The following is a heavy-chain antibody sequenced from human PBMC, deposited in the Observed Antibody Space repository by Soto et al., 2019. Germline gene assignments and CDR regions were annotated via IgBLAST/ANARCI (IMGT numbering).Heavy chain of an antibody. D-gene: IGHD3-22*01. CDR3: ARDNFHYYDSSGYYSLLAY. J-gene: IGHJ4*02. Sequence: SVKVSCQASGYTFTSYGISWGRQAPGQGLEWMGGISASDGNPHYAEKLPGRVTITTDTTTSTAYMELRSLRSDDTAGYYCARDNFHYYDSSGYYSLLAYWGQGTLVTVSS. CDR2: ISASDGNP. CDR1: GYTFTSYG. V-gene: IGHV1-18*04.